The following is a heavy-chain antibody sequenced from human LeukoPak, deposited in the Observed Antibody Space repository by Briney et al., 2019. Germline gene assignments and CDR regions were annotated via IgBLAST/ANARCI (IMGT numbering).Heavy chain of an antibody. CDR2: IYYSGST. CDR3: VGARVVGAAELWFDP. CDR1: GGSISSSSYY. V-gene: IGHV4-39*01. D-gene: IGHD2-15*01. Sequence: PSETLSLTCTVSGGSISSSSYYWGWIRQPPGKGLEWIGSIYYSGSTYHNPSLKSRVTISVDTSKNQFSLKLSPVTAADTAVYYCVGARVVGAAELWFDPWGQGTLVTVSS. J-gene: IGHJ5*02.